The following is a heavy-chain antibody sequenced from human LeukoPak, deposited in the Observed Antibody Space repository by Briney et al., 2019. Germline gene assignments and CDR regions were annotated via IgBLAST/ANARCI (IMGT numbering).Heavy chain of an antibody. CDR2: ISGSGGST. CDR1: GFTFSSYA. D-gene: IGHD3-22*01. V-gene: IGHV3-23*01. CDR3: AKAQVYYYDSSGYAH. Sequence: GSLRLSCAASGFTFSSYAMSWVRQAPGKGLEWVSAISGSGGSTYYADSVKGRFTISRDNSKNTLYLQMNSLRAEDTAVYYCAKAQVYYYDSSGYAHWGQGTLVTVSS. J-gene: IGHJ4*02.